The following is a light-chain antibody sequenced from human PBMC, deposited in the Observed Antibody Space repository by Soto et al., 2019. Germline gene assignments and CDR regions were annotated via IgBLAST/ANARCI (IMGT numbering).Light chain of an antibody. J-gene: IGKJ2*01. CDR3: QQYGGSPPDA. V-gene: IGKV3-20*01. Sequence: EVVLTQSPGTLSLSPGERATLSCRASHSVSSNQLAWYQKKPGQAPRLLIYGASSRATGIPDRFSGSGSGTDFTLNISRLEAESFAVYYCQQYGGSPPDAFGQGTELELK. CDR1: HSVSSNQ. CDR2: GAS.